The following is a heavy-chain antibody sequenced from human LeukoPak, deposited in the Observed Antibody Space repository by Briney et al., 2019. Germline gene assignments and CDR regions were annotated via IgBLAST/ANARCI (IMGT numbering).Heavy chain of an antibody. J-gene: IGHJ6*03. Sequence: EPGGSLRLSCAASGFTLSSYWMSWVRQAPGKGLEWVANIKQDGSEKYYVDSVKGRFTISRDNAKNSLYLQMNSLRAEDTAVYYCARESHVVLRFLEWLPGHYYYYMDVWGKGTAVTVSS. V-gene: IGHV3-7*01. CDR1: GFTLSSYW. CDR2: IKQDGSEK. D-gene: IGHD3-3*01. CDR3: ARESHVVLRFLEWLPGHYYYYMDV.